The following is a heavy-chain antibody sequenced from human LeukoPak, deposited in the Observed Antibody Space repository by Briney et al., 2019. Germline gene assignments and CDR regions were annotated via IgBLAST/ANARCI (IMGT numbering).Heavy chain of an antibody. J-gene: IGHJ4*02. CDR1: GGSISSSSYY. CDR3: ARASGSGDGSADYFDY. CDR2: IYYSGST. D-gene: IGHD2-21*01. Sequence: SETLSLTCTVSGGSISSSSYYWGWIRQPPGKGLEWIGSIYYSGSTYYNPSLKSRVTISVDTSKNQFSLKLSSVTAADTAVYYCARASGSGDGSADYFDYWGQGTLVTVSS. V-gene: IGHV4-39*07.